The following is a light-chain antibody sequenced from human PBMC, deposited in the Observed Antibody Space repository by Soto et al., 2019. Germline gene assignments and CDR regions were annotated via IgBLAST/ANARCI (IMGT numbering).Light chain of an antibody. CDR3: SSYTSSSTLYV. CDR1: SSDVGGYNY. V-gene: IGLV2-14*01. J-gene: IGLJ1*01. CDR2: DVS. Sequence: QCALTPPASVYGSPGQSITISCTGTSSDVGGYNYVSWYQQHPGKAPKLMIYDVSNRPSGVSNRFSGSKSGNTASLTISGLQAEDEADYYCSSYTSSSTLYVFGTGTKVTVL.